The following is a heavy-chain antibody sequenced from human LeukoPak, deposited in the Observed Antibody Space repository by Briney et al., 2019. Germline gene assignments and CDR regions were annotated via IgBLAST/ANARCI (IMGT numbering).Heavy chain of an antibody. D-gene: IGHD3-9*01. CDR3: ARHTGFLTGPNAFDI. J-gene: IGHJ3*02. CDR2: IYSSGST. V-gene: IGHV4-59*01. Sequence: SEILSLTCTVSGGSISSYYWSWIRQPPGKGLEWIGYIYSSGSTNYNPSLKSRVTISVETSKNQFSLKLSSVTAADTAVYYCARHTGFLTGPNAFDIWGQGTMVTVSS. CDR1: GGSISSYY.